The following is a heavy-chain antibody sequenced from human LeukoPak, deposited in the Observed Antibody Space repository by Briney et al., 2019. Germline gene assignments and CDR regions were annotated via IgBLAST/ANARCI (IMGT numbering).Heavy chain of an antibody. V-gene: IGHV1-46*01. Sequence: ASVKVSCKASGYTFTSYYMHWVRQAPGQGLEWMGIINPSGGSTSYAQKFQGRVTMTRDTSTSTVYMELSSLRSEDTAVYYCARIEPVYCSGGSCPKAYFDYWGQGTLVTVSS. J-gene: IGHJ4*02. CDR2: INPSGGST. CDR1: GYTFTSYY. CDR3: ARIEPVYCSGGSCPKAYFDY. D-gene: IGHD2-15*01.